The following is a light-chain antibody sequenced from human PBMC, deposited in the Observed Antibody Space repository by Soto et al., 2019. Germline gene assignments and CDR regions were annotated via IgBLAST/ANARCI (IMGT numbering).Light chain of an antibody. Sequence: QSALTQPASVSGSPGQSITISCTGSSSDVGDYNYVAWYQQHPDKAPKLMIFDVSSRPSGVSNRFSGSKSGSTASLTISGLQAEDEADYFCISYSRSGTLYVFGTGTKLPVL. CDR1: SSDVGDYNY. CDR2: DVS. CDR3: ISYSRSGTLYV. V-gene: IGLV2-14*03. J-gene: IGLJ1*01.